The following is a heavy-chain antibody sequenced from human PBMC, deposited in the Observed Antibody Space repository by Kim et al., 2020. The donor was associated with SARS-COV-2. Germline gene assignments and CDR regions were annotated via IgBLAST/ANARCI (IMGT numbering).Heavy chain of an antibody. D-gene: IGHD6-13*01. V-gene: IGHV3-7*03. CDR2: IKQDESEK. CDR1: GFTFSSYW. J-gene: IGHJ4*02. CDR3: GRRNSGTAAGNVDS. Sequence: GGSLRLSCAASGFTFSSYWMSWVRQAPGKGLEWVANIKQDESEKYYVDSVKGRFTISRDNAKNSLYLQMNSLRAEDTAVYYCGRRNSGTAAGNVDSWGQGTRVTVSS.